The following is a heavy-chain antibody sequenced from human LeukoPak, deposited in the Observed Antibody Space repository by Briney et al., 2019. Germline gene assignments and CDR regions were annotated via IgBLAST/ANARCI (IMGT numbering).Heavy chain of an antibody. CDR1: GFTFSSYA. CDR2: ISGSGGST. V-gene: IGHV3-23*01. J-gene: IGHJ4*02. D-gene: IGHD3-9*01. CDR3: AKGSSLRYFDWLAYFDY. Sequence: GGSLRLSCAASGFTFSSYAMSWVRQAPGKGLEWVSAISGSGGSTYYADSVKGRFTISRDNSKNTLYLQMNSLRAEDTAVYYCAKGSSLRYFDWLAYFDYWGQGTLVTVSS.